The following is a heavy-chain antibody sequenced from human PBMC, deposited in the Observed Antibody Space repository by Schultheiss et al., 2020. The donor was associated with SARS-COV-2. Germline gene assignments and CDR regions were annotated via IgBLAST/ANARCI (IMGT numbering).Heavy chain of an antibody. Sequence: SETLSLTCAVYGGSFSGYYWSWIRQPPGKGLEWIGEITHSGSTNYNPSLKSRVTISVDTSKNQFSLKLSSVTAADTAVYYCARHLGQWLVPYWYFDLWGRGTLVTVSS. D-gene: IGHD6-19*01. CDR2: ITHSGST. J-gene: IGHJ2*01. V-gene: IGHV4-34*01. CDR3: ARHLGQWLVPYWYFDL. CDR1: GGSFSGYY.